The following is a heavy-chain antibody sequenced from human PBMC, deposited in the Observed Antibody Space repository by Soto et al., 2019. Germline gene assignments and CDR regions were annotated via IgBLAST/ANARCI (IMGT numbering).Heavy chain of an antibody. J-gene: IGHJ4*02. V-gene: IGHV1-18*01. D-gene: IGHD2-2*01. CDR2: ISGHDGNT. CDR1: GYSLTSYG. CDR3: AREYCSSASCYGPDF. Sequence: QVQLVQSGAEVKMPGASVKVSCKASGYSLTSYGISWVRQAPGQGLEWMGWISGHDGNTKYTQKLQGRGTVTTDTSTSTAYMDLRSLRSDDTAVYYCAREYCSSASCYGPDFWGQGTLVTVSS.